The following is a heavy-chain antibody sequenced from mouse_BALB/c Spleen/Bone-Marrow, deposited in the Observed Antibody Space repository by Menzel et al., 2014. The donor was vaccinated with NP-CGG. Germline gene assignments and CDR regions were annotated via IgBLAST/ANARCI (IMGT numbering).Heavy chain of an antibody. CDR1: GYTFSSYW. V-gene: IGHV1-80*01. CDR2: IYPGDGDT. J-gene: IGHJ4*01. CDR3: ARWAIAYALDY. Sequence: QVQLQQSGAELVRPGSSVKISCKASGYTFSSYWMNWVKQRPEWIGQIYPGDGDTNYNENFRGKATLTADTSSSTAYMQLSSLTSEDSAVYSCARWAIAYALDYWGQGTSVTVSS.